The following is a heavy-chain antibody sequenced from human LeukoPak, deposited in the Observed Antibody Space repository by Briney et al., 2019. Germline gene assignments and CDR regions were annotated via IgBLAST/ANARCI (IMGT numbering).Heavy chain of an antibody. CDR1: GFTFDDYA. D-gene: IGHD2-2*01. Sequence: GRSLRLSCAASGFTFDDYAMHWVRQAPGKGPEWVSGISWNSGSIGYADSVKGRFTISRDNAKNSLHLQMNSLRAEDTALYYCAKGGLGYCSSTSCPPLYYYYYGMDVWGQGTTVTVSS. CDR3: AKGGLGYCSSTSCPPLYYYYYGMDV. V-gene: IGHV3-9*01. CDR2: ISWNSGSI. J-gene: IGHJ6*02.